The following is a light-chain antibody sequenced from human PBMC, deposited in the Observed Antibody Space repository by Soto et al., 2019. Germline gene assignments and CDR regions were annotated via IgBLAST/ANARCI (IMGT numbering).Light chain of an antibody. J-gene: IGKJ4*01. CDR1: QSVSSN. Sequence: EKALTQSPVTLSLSPGERATLSCRASQSVSSNLAWYQQRPGQALRLLIYGASTRASGVPDRFSGSGSGTEFILTISSLQSEDSAVYYCQQYDVWPALTFGGGTKVDIK. CDR3: QQYDVWPALT. V-gene: IGKV3-15*01. CDR2: GAS.